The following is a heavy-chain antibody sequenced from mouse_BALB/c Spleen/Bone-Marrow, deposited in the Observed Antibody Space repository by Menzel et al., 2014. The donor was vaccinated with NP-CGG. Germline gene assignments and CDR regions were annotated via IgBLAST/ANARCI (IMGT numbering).Heavy chain of an antibody. CDR1: GYTFTSYY. J-gene: IGHJ3*01. D-gene: IGHD2-1*01. CDR3: TRSNGNWFAY. CDR2: INPSNGGT. Sequence: QVQLKQSGAELVKPGASVKLSCKASGYTFTSYYMYWVKQRPGQGLEWIGEINPSNGGTNFNEKFKSKATLTEDKSSSTAYMQLSSLTSEDSAVYYCTRSNGNWFAYWGQGTLVTVSA. V-gene: IGHV1S81*02.